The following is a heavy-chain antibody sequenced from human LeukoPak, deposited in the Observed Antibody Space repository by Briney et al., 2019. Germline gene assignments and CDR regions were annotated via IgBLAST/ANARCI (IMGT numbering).Heavy chain of an antibody. V-gene: IGHV3-64D*09. CDR2: ISSNGGST. J-gene: IGHJ4*02. CDR1: GFTFSSYA. Sequence: GGSLRLSCSASGFTFSSYAMHWVRQAPGKGLEYVSAISSNGGSTYYADSVKGRFTISRDNSKNTLYLQMSSLRAEDTAVYYCVKGRITMVRGVFDYWGQGTLVTVPS. D-gene: IGHD3-10*01. CDR3: VKGRITMVRGVFDY.